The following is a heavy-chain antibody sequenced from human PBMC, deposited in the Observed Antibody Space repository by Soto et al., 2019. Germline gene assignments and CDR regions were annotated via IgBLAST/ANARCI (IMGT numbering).Heavy chain of an antibody. J-gene: IGHJ3*02. Sequence: SETLSLTCTVSGGSITSTKYWWGWIRQPPGKGLEWIGIMYYSGSTFYNPSLKSRVTISLDTSENQFSLKLSSVTAADTAVYYCATYDTVTIFAFDIWGQGTMVTVSS. D-gene: IGHD4-17*01. CDR1: GGSITSTKYW. V-gene: IGHV4-39*01. CDR2: MYYSGST. CDR3: ATYDTVTIFAFDI.